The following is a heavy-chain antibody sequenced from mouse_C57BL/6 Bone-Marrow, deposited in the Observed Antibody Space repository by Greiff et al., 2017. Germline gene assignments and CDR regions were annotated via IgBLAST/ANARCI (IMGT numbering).Heavy chain of an antibody. V-gene: IGHV1-85*01. CDR3: ARDCGSSYWYFDV. Sequence: QVQLQQSGPELVKPGASVKLSCKASGYTFTSYDINWVKQRPGQGLEWIGWIYPSDGSTKYNETFKGKATLTVDTSSSTAYMELHSLPAEDSAVYFWARDCGSSYWYFDVWGTGTTVTVSS. CDR2: IYPSDGST. J-gene: IGHJ1*03. D-gene: IGHD1-1*01. CDR1: GYTFTSYD.